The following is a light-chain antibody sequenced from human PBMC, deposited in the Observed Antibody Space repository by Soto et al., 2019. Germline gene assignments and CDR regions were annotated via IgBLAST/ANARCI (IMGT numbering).Light chain of an antibody. J-gene: IGKJ4*02. Sequence: EIVLTQSPGTLSLSPGERATLSCRASQSLSSSYLAWYQRNPGQAPRLLICGASSRATGIPGRFSGSGCGKDFALTISRLEAEDFAVYCWQQYGSSPPFGGGTKVDIK. CDR1: QSLSSSY. CDR2: GAS. V-gene: IGKV3-20*01. CDR3: QQYGSSPP.